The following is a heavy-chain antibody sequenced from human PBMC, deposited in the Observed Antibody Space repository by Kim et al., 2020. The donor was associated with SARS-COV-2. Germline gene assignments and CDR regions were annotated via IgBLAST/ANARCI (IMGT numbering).Heavy chain of an antibody. Sequence: YAGPRKGRFTISRDNSKNTLYLQMNSLRAEDTAVYYCARDQRVGATKGDYWGQGTLVTVSS. J-gene: IGHJ4*02. V-gene: IGHV3-53*01. CDR3: ARDQRVGATKGDY. D-gene: IGHD1-26*01.